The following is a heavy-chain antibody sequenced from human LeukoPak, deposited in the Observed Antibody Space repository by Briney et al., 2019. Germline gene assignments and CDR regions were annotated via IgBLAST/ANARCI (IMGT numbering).Heavy chain of an antibody. J-gene: IGHJ5*02. V-gene: IGHV3-74*01. CDR2: VKYDGPTT. Sequence: GGSLTLSCATSGLTFTNAWMRWARQPPGRGLVWVACVKYDGPTTTHAAFVKGRYTITKARAKTPLYLQVSSLRAEVRVVYYCVKADWFDPRGQGTLVTVSP. CDR1: GLTFTNAW. CDR3: VKADWFDP.